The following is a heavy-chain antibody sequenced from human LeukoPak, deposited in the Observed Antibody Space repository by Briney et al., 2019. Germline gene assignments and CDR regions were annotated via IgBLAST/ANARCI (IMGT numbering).Heavy chain of an antibody. J-gene: IGHJ4*02. V-gene: IGHV3-7*05. CDR1: GFTFNSYW. Sequence: PGGSLRLSCAASGFTFNSYWMSSVRQAPGKGLEWVANIKEDGSEKNYVDSVKGRFTISRDNAKNSLYLQMNSLRAEDTAVYYCARAGGRRVEYWGQGNLVTVSS. D-gene: IGHD3-16*01. CDR3: ARAGGRRVEY. CDR2: IKEDGSEK.